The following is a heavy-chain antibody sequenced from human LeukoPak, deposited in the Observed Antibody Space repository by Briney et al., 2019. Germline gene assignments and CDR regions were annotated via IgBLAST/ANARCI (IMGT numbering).Heavy chain of an antibody. V-gene: IGHV3-21*01. CDR2: ISSSSSYI. CDR3: AREIWFGVVTLIPVDAFDI. D-gene: IGHD3-3*01. CDR1: GFTFSSYA. Sequence: GGSLRLSCAASGFTFSSYAMHWVRQAPGKGLEWVSSISSSSSYIYYADSVKGRFTISRDNAKNSLYLQMNSLRAEDTAVYYCAREIWFGVVTLIPVDAFDIWGQGTMVTVSS. J-gene: IGHJ3*02.